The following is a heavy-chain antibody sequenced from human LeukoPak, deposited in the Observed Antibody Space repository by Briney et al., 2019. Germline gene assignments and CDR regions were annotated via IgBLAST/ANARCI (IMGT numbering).Heavy chain of an antibody. CDR3: ARLGHSVTYYVDHYYFDY. Sequence: SETLSLTCTVSGGSISSGGYYWSWIRQPPGKGLEWIGTIYYSGSTYYNPSLKNRVTISVDTSKNQFSLKLSSLTATDTAVYYCARLGHSVTYYVDHYYFDYWGQGTLVTVSS. J-gene: IGHJ4*02. D-gene: IGHD1-26*01. CDR2: IYYSGST. V-gene: IGHV4-39*01. CDR1: GGSISSGGYY.